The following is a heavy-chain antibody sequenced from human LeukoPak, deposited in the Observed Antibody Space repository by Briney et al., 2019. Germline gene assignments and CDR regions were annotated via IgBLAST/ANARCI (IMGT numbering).Heavy chain of an antibody. D-gene: IGHD2-15*01. V-gene: IGHV3-23*01. Sequence: PGGSLRLSCAASGFTFSSYAMSWVRQAPGKGLEWVSAISDSGGSTYYADSVKGRFTISRDNSKNTLRLQMNSLRAEDTAIYYCAKDVRYCSGGSCYGWFDPWGQGTLVTVSS. J-gene: IGHJ5*02. CDR2: ISDSGGST. CDR1: GFTFSSYA. CDR3: AKDVRYCSGGSCYGWFDP.